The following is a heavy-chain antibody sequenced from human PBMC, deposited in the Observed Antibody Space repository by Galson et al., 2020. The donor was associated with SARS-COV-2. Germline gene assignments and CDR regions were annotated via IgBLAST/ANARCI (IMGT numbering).Heavy chain of an antibody. CDR3: ARDSLPSCSNGVCYGVAFDI. CDR2: ISSDGNKK. V-gene: IGHV3-30*01. CDR1: GFTFSTYA. Sequence: GGSLRLSCAASGFTFSTYAVHWVRQAPGKGLECVAVISSDGNKKHYADSVKGRFTISRDNSKNTLYLEMNSLRAEDTAVYYCARDSLPSCSNGVCYGVAFDIWGQGTKVTVSS. D-gene: IGHD2-8*01. J-gene: IGHJ3*02.